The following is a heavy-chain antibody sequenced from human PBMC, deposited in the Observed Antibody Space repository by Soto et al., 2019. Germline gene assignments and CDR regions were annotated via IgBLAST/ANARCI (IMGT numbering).Heavy chain of an antibody. CDR1: GYTFTGYF. CDR2: INPNSGGT. D-gene: IGHD3-22*01. CDR3: ATSITMIVGDYYYYGMDV. J-gene: IGHJ6*02. Sequence: SVKAASKSSGYTFTGYFMHWVRSSPGQGLEWMGWINPNSGGTNYAQKFQGWVTMTRDTSISTAYMELSRLRSDDTAVYYCATSITMIVGDYYYYGMDVWGQGTTVTVSS. V-gene: IGHV1-2*04.